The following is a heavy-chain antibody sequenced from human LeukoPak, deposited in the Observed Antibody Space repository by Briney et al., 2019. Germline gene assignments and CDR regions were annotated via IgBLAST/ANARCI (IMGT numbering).Heavy chain of an antibody. Sequence: ASVKVSCKASGYTFTIYGITWVRQAPGQGLEWMGWISTYNGNTNYAQKLQGRVTMTTDTSTSTAYMELRSLRSDDTAVYYCAREQRLRDNNWFDSWGQGTLVTVSS. D-gene: IGHD6-25*01. CDR2: ISTYNGNT. CDR3: AREQRLRDNNWFDS. J-gene: IGHJ5*01. V-gene: IGHV1-18*01. CDR1: GYTFTIYG.